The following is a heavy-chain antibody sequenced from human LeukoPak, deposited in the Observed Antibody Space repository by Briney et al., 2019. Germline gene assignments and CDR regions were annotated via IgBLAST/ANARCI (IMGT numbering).Heavy chain of an antibody. CDR2: ISGSGGST. Sequence: PGGSLRLSCAASGFTFSSYAMSWVRQAPGKGLEWVSAISGSGGSTYYADSVKGRFTTSRDNSKNTLYLQMNSLRAEDTAVYYCATGRCSSTSCPLDYWGQGTLVTVSS. CDR3: ATGRCSSTSCPLDY. J-gene: IGHJ4*02. CDR1: GFTFSSYA. D-gene: IGHD2-2*01. V-gene: IGHV3-23*01.